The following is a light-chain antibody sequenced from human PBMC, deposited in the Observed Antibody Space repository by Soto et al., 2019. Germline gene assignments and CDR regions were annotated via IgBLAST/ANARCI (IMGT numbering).Light chain of an antibody. Sequence: DIVMTQSPDSLAVSLGERATMNCKCSRSVLYKSNNKNHLAWYQQKPGQPPQLIISWASTRESGVPERFSGSWSGTDLTLTISSLEAEDVAFYWFQQYFDVPFTFGGGTKGE. CDR2: WAS. CDR3: QQYFDVPFT. CDR1: RSVLYKSNNKNH. J-gene: IGKJ4*01. V-gene: IGKV4-1*01.